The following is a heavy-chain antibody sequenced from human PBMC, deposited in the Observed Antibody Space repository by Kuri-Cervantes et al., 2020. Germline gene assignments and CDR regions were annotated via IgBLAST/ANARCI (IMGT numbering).Heavy chain of an antibody. Sequence: GEPLKISCAASGFTFSSYSMNWVRQAPGKGLEWVSAISGSGGSTYYADSVKGRFTISRDNSKNTLYLQMNSLRAEDTAVYYCAKDPRLMGFGEDLDYWGQGTLVTVSS. V-gene: IGHV3-23*01. CDR2: ISGSGGST. D-gene: IGHD3-10*01. CDR1: GFTFSSYS. CDR3: AKDPRLMGFGEDLDY. J-gene: IGHJ4*02.